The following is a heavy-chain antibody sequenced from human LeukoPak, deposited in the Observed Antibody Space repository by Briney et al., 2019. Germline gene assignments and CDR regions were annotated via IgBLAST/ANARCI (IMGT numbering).Heavy chain of an antibody. J-gene: IGHJ4*02. CDR2: IIPILGIA. V-gene: IGHV1-69*04. CDR1: GGTFSIYS. Sequence: AVKVSCKASGGTFSIYSISWVRQAPGQGLEWLGRIIPILGIADYAQKFQDRVTITADKSTTTAYMELSSLRSEDTAVYYCARGSCTSSSCYHDFDYWGQGTLVTASS. D-gene: IGHD2-2*01. CDR3: ARGSCTSSSCYHDFDY.